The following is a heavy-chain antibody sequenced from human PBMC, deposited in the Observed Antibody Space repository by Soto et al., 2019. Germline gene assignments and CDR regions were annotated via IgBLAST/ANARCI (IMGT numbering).Heavy chain of an antibody. Sequence: TSETLSLTCTVSGGSISSGDYYWSWIRQPPGKGLEWIGYIYYSGSTYYNPSLKSRVTISVDTSKNQFSLKLSSVTAADTAVYYCARDRGDCSGGSCYIYDAFDIWGQGTMVTVSS. J-gene: IGHJ3*02. D-gene: IGHD2-15*01. CDR1: GGSISSGDYY. CDR3: ARDRGDCSGGSCYIYDAFDI. V-gene: IGHV4-30-4*01. CDR2: IYYSGST.